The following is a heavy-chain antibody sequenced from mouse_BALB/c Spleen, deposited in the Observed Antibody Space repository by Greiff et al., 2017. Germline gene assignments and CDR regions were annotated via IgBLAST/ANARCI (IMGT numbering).Heavy chain of an antibody. Sequence: VQLQQPGAELVKPGASVKLSCKASGYTFTSYWMHWVKQRPGQGLEWIGEIDPSDSYTNYNQKFKGKATLTVDKSSSTAYMQLSSLTSEDSAVYYCARSGYYYGSSPYYFDYWGQGTTLTVSS. CDR2: IDPSDSYT. CDR3: ARSGYYYGSSPYYFDY. CDR1: GYTFTSYW. D-gene: IGHD1-1*01. J-gene: IGHJ2*01. V-gene: IGHV1-69*02.